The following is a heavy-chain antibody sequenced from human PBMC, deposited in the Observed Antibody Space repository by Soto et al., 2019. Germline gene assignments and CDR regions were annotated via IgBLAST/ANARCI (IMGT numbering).Heavy chain of an antibody. CDR3: ARNGWGMATVGM. Sequence: EVQLMESGGGLVQPGGSLRLSCAASGLTVSNNYMIWFRLPPGKGLEWVSLIYSGGTTYYADSVKGRFTISRDNSKNTLYLQMNSLRVEDTAVYYCARNGWGMATVGMWGPGTLVTVSS. V-gene: IGHV3-53*01. D-gene: IGHD4-4*01. CDR1: GLTVSNNY. J-gene: IGHJ4*02. CDR2: IYSGGTT.